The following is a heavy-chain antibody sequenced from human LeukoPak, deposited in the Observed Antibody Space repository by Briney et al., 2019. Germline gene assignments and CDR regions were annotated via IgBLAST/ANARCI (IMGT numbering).Heavy chain of an antibody. J-gene: IGHJ6*02. CDR2: LGRSGEYK. D-gene: IGHD2-2*01. V-gene: IGHV3-23*01. CDR1: GFRFTDYS. Sequence: RGSLRLSCAASGFRFTDYSMSWVRQAPGKGLEWVAGLGRSGEYKYYADSVKGRFTISRDNSKDTVSLQMDSLRAEDSAIYFCVKDRPCETCMPMDAWGQGTTVTVSS. CDR3: VKDRPCETCMPMDA.